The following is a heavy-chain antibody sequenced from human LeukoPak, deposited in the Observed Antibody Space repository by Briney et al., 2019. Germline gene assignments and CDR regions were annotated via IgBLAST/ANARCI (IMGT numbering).Heavy chain of an antibody. D-gene: IGHD6-13*01. CDR1: GGSISSYH. CDR3: ARDHIAAAPKYYYYYGMDV. CDR2: IYYSGST. J-gene: IGHJ6*02. Sequence: SETLSLTCTVSGGSISSYHWSWLRQPPGKGLEWIGYIYYSGSTNYNPSLKSRVTISVDTSKNQFSLKLSSVTAADTAVYYCARDHIAAAPKYYYYYGMDVWGQGTTVTVSS. V-gene: IGHV4-59*01.